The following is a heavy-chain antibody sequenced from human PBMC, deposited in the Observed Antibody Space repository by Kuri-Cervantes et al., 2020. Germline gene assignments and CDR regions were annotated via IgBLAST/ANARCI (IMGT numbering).Heavy chain of an antibody. CDR1: GFTVSSNY. J-gene: IGHJ4*02. CDR3: TSGWSNPFDY. V-gene: IGHV3-53*01. D-gene: IGHD6-19*01. CDR2: IYSGGST. Sequence: GESLKISCAASGFTVSSNYMSWVRQAPGKGLEWVSVIYSGGSTYYADSVKGRFTISRDNSKNTLYLQMNSLRAEDTAVYYCTSGWSNPFDYWGQGTLVTVSS.